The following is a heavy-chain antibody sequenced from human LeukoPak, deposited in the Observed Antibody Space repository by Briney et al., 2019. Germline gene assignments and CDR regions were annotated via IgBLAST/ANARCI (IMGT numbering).Heavy chain of an antibody. D-gene: IGHD3-9*01. V-gene: IGHV3-48*04. CDR3: ARDQRTTINY. Sequence: PGGSLRLSCAASGFTFSSYSMNWVRQAPGKGPEWVSYISSSSSTIYYADSVKGRFTISRDNAKNSLYLQMNSLRAEDTAVYYCARDQRTTINYWGQGTLVTVSS. CDR2: ISSSSSTI. J-gene: IGHJ4*02. CDR1: GFTFSSYS.